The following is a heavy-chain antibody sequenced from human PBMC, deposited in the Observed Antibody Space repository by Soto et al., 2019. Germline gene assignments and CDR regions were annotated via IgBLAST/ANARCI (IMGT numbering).Heavy chain of an antibody. V-gene: IGHV3-30*18. CDR3: AKDHCSSTSCYFYYYGMDV. J-gene: IGHJ6*02. D-gene: IGHD2-2*01. CDR1: GFTFSSYG. Sequence: QVQLVESGGGVVQPGRSLRLSCAASGFTFSSYGMHWVRQAPGKGLEWVAVISYDGSNKYYADSVKGRFTISRDNSKNTLYLQMNSLRADDTAVYYCAKDHCSSTSCYFYYYGMDVWGQGTTVTVSS. CDR2: ISYDGSNK.